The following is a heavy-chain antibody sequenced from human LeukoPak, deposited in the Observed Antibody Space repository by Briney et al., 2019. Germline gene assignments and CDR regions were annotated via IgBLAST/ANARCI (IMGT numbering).Heavy chain of an antibody. CDR2: ISGDGGIT. V-gene: IGHV3-23*01. D-gene: IGHD3-3*01. CDR3: AGAYYDSWSGYYTNYYYYMGV. CDR1: GFTVSTYA. Sequence: PGGSLRLSCAGSGFTVSTYAMNWVRQAPGKGLEWVSAISGDGGITYYADSAKGRFTISRDNSKDTLFLQMNSLRVEDTAVYYCAGAYYDSWSGYYTNYYYYMGVWAKGTPVTVSS. J-gene: IGHJ6*03.